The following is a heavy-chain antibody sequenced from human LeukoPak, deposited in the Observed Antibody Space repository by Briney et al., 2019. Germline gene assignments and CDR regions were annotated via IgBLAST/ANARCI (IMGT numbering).Heavy chain of an antibody. CDR3: ARHPLAAAVRFDP. Sequence: SETLSLTCTVSGGSISSSSYYWGWIRQPPGKGLEWIGSIYYSGSTYYNPSLKSRVTISVDTSKNQFSLKLSSVTAADTAVYYCARHPLAAAVRFDPWGQGTLVTVSS. D-gene: IGHD6-13*01. J-gene: IGHJ5*02. CDR2: IYYSGST. CDR1: GGSISSSSYY. V-gene: IGHV4-39*01.